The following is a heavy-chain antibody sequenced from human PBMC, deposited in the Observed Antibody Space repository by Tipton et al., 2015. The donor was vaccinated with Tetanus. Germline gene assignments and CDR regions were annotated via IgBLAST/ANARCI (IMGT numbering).Heavy chain of an antibody. CDR2: IYPGDSDT. CDR1: GYIFNNYW. CDR3: ARAHCTDGVCNFDF. D-gene: IGHD2-8*01. V-gene: IGHV5-51*01. Sequence: VQLVQSGGEVKEPGESLKISCKGSGYIFNNYWIGWVRQKPGKGLEWMGIIYPGDSDTRYSPSSQGQVTISFDKSINTAYLQWSSLKASDTSMFYCARAHCTDGVCNFDFWGQGALVTVAS. J-gene: IGHJ4*02.